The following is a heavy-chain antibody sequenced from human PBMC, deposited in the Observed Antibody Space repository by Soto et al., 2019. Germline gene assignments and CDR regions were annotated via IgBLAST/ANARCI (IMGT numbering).Heavy chain of an antibody. CDR1: GFTFSSYA. J-gene: IGHJ4*02. CDR3: AKGSPITMIVVVITPFDY. CDR2: ISGSGGST. Sequence: EVQLLESGGGLVQPGGSLRLSCAASGFTFSSYAMSWVRQAPGKGLEWVSAISGSGGSTYYADSVKGRFTISRDNSKNTLYLQMNSLRAEDTAVYYCAKGSPITMIVVVITPFDYWGQGTLVTVSS. D-gene: IGHD3-22*01. V-gene: IGHV3-23*01.